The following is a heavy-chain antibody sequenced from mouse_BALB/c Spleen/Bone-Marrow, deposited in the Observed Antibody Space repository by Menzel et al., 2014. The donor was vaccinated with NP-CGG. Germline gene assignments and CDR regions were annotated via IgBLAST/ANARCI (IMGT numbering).Heavy chain of an antibody. CDR3: ARHYRYDAWFAY. J-gene: IGHJ3*01. CDR1: GYSFTSYY. Sequence: VQRVESGSELVKPGASVKISCKASGYSFTSYYIHWVKQRPGQGLEWIGWIFPGSGYTKYNEKFKAKATLTADTSSSTAYMHLSSLTSEDSAVYFCARHYRYDAWFAYWGQGTLVTVSA. D-gene: IGHD2-14*01. V-gene: IGHV1-66*01. CDR2: IFPGSGYT.